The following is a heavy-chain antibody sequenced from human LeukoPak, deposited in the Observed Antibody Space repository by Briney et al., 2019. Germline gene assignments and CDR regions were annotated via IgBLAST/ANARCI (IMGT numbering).Heavy chain of an antibody. J-gene: IGHJ5*02. CDR1: GDSVSSNSAA. Sequence: QTLSLTCAISGDSVSSNSAAWNWIRQSPSRGLEWLGRTYYRSKWYNNYAVAVKSRITINPDTSNNQFSLQLTSVNPEDTAVYYCARDLDWFDPWGQGTLVTVSS. CDR3: ARDLDWFDP. CDR2: TYYRSKWYN. V-gene: IGHV6-1*01.